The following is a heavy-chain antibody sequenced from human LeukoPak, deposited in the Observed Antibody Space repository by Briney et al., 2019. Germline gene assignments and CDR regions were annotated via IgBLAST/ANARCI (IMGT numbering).Heavy chain of an antibody. J-gene: IGHJ4*02. CDR3: AKRGVVIRVILVGFHKEAYYFDS. V-gene: IGHV3-23*01. CDR1: GITLSNYG. CDR2: ISGSGGGT. D-gene: IGHD3-22*01. Sequence: GGSLRLSRAVSGITLSNYGMSWVRQAPGKGLEWVAGISGSGGGTNYADSVKGRFTISRDNSKNTLFLQMNSLRAEDTAVYFCAKRGVVIRVILVGFHKEAYYFDSWGQGALVTVSS.